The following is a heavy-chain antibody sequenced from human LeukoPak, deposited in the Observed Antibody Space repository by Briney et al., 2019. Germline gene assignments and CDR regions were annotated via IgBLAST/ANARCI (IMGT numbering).Heavy chain of an antibody. D-gene: IGHD6-19*01. V-gene: IGHV3-21*01. CDR3: ARGGKGSGWYDY. CDR2: IRSSSSYI. J-gene: IGHJ4*02. CDR1: AFTLSSYS. Sequence: GGSLRLSCAASAFTLSSYSMNWVSQAPGKGLEWDSYIRSSSSYIYYADSVKAQFTISRDNAKNSLYLQMNSLRAEDMAVYYCARGGKGSGWYDYWGQGTLVTVSS.